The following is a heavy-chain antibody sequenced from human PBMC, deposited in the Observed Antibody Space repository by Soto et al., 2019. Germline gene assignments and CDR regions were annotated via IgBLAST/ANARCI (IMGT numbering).Heavy chain of an antibody. J-gene: IGHJ5*02. CDR1: GFSLTSSGEG. Sequence: FGPTLVNPTQTLTLTCTFSGFSLTSSGEGVGWIRQPPGTAPEWLALIYWNDDERYSPSLESRLAITKDTSTEQVVLTVTNMAPVDTATYVGVSSSYGDPPAAESWRQGTLVTVGS. CDR2: IYWNDDE. D-gene: IGHD4-17*01. CDR3: VSSSYGDPPAAES. V-gene: IGHV2-5*01.